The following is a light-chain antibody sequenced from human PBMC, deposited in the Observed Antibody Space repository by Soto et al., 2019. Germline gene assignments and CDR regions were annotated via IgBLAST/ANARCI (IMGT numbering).Light chain of an antibody. J-gene: IGKJ4*01. V-gene: IGKV1-12*01. CDR3: LQSDSFPLT. CDR2: SAS. Sequence: DIQMTQSPSSVSASVGDRVTITCRASQNIISWLAWYQQRPGKTPKLLIYSASSLKGGIPSRFSGSGSGTDFTLTISSLQPEDFATYYCLQSDSFPLTFGGGTKVEIK. CDR1: QNIISW.